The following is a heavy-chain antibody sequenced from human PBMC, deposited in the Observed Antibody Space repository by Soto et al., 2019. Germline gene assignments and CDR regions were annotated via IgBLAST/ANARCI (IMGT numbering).Heavy chain of an antibody. D-gene: IGHD6-6*01. CDR2: IYPGDSDT. Sequence: PGESLKISCKGSGYSFTSYWIGWVRQMPGKGLEWMGIIYPGDSDTRYSPSFQGQVTISADKSISTAYLQWSSLKASDTAMYYCARIGWGVEYGSSSGTTGFDYWGQGTLVTVSS. CDR1: GYSFTSYW. CDR3: ARIGWGVEYGSSSGTTGFDY. V-gene: IGHV5-51*01. J-gene: IGHJ4*02.